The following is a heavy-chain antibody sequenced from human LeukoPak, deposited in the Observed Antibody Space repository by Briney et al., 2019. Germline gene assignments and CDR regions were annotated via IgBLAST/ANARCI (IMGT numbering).Heavy chain of an antibody. V-gene: IGHV3-21*01. CDR1: GFTFSSYS. Sequence: GGSLRLSCAASGFTFSSYSMNWVRQAPGKGLEWVSSISSSSSYIYYADSVKGRFTISRDNAKNSLYLQMNSLRAEDTAVYYCAIMGAAGTWYGFDYWGQGTLVTVSS. D-gene: IGHD3-10*01. CDR3: AIMGAAGTWYGFDY. J-gene: IGHJ4*02. CDR2: ISSSSSYI.